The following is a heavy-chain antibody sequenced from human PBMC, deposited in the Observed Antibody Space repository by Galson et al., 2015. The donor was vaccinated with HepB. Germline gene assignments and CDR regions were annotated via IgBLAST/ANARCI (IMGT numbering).Heavy chain of an antibody. J-gene: IGHJ4*02. CDR3: VTAAGYNYDSYFFDY. D-gene: IGHD5-24*01. V-gene: IGHV3-23*01. CDR1: GFAFSTYA. CDR2: ISGSGYSA. Sequence: ALRLSCAASGFAFSTYAMNWVRQAPGEGLEWVSTISGSGYSAYDADSVKVRFTIPRHNAKNTVDLQMNGLRVGDADVYYCVTAAGYNYDSYFFDYWGQGSLVTVSS.